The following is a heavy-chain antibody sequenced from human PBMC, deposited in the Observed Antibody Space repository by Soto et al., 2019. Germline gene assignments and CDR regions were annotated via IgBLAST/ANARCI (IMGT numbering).Heavy chain of an antibody. V-gene: IGHV3-23*01. CDR3: TKEHSNYPDNWFDP. CDR2: IDGGGTKT. J-gene: IGHJ5*02. Sequence: EVQLLDSGGGLVQPGGSLRLSCAASGFTFSNHAMSWVRQAPGTGLEWVSAIDGGGTKTYYADSAKGRFPISRDTSMNTLYLQMDSLRAEDTAIYYCTKEHSNYPDNWFDPWGQGTRVTVSS. D-gene: IGHD4-4*01. CDR1: GFTFSNHA.